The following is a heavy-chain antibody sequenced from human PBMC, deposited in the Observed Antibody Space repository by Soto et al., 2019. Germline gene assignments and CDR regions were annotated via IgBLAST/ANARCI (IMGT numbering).Heavy chain of an antibody. D-gene: IGHD3-3*01. J-gene: IGHJ3*02. V-gene: IGHV3-48*01. Sequence: PGGSLRLSCAASGFTFSSYSMNWVRQAPGKGLEWVSYISSSSSTIYYADSVKGRFTISRDNAKNSLYLQMNSLRAEDTAVYYCARDEEHDFWSGYYSAFDIWGRGTMVTVSS. CDR3: ARDEEHDFWSGYYSAFDI. CDR2: ISSSSSTI. CDR1: GFTFSSYS.